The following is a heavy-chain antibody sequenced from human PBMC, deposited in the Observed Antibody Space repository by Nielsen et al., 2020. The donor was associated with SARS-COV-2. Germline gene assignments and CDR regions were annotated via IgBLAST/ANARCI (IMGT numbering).Heavy chain of an antibody. J-gene: IGHJ4*02. CDR2: IWYDGSNK. V-gene: IGHV3-33*01. D-gene: IGHD1-7*01. CDR3: ARHMKGELLDY. CDR1: GFTFSSSG. Sequence: GGSLRLSCAASGFTFSSSGTHWLCPAPGKGMARAGVIWYDGSNKYYADSVKGRFTISRDNSKNTLYLQMNSLRSEDTAVYYCARHMKGELLDYWGQGTLVTVSS.